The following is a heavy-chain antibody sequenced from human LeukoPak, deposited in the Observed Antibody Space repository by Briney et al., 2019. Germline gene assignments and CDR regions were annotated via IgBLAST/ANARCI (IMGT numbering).Heavy chain of an antibody. CDR2: IYSGGDT. V-gene: IGHV3-53*01. Sequence: GGSLRLSCAASGLTVSSNYMTWVRQAPGKGLEWVSVIYSGGDTHYADSVKGRFTISRDNSKSTLYLQMNSLRAEDTAVYYCARAPGIVGAVDYWGQGTLVTVSS. J-gene: IGHJ4*02. CDR1: GLTVSSNY. D-gene: IGHD1-26*01. CDR3: ARAPGIVGAVDY.